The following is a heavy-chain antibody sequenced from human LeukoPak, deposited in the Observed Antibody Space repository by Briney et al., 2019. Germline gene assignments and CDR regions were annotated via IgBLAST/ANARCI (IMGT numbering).Heavy chain of an antibody. V-gene: IGHV3-30-3*01. Sequence: PGRSLRLSCAASGFTFSTYAMHWVRQAPGKGLDWVAVISYNGNNERYADSVKGRFTISRDNSKNTLYLQMDSLRPEDTAVYYCARDNYGNDYWGQGTLAPVSS. D-gene: IGHD3-10*01. CDR3: ARDNYGNDY. J-gene: IGHJ4*02. CDR2: ISYNGNNE. CDR1: GFTFSTYA.